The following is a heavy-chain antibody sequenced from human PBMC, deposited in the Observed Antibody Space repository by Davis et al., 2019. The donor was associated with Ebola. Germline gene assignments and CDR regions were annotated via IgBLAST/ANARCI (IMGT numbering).Heavy chain of an antibody. CDR3: TTPGGQDSGYDVFDI. D-gene: IGHD5-12*01. V-gene: IGHV1-46*03. Sequence: ASVQVSCKASGYTFTNYYMHWVRQAPGQGLEGMGMINPNDGRTIYAQKFQGRFTVTRDKSTTTVYMDLSSLRSEDTALYYCTTPGGQDSGYDVFDIWGQGTMVTVSS. J-gene: IGHJ3*02. CDR1: GYTFTNYY. CDR2: INPNDGRT.